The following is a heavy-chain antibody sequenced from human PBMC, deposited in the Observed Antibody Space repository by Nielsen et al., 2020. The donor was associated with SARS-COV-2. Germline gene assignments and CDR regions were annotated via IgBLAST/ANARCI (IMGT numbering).Heavy chain of an antibody. D-gene: IGHD3-16*01. CDR3: ATKSDYLFNWFDA. Sequence: SVKVSCKASGGAFSRYTISWVRQAPGQGPELMGGLMPMSGKPNYAQQFQGRVTITADTSTSTAYLDLNRLRSEDTAVYYCATKSDYLFNWFDAWGQGTLVTVTS. CDR1: GGAFSRYT. J-gene: IGHJ5*02. CDR2: LMPMSGKP. V-gene: IGHV1-69*06.